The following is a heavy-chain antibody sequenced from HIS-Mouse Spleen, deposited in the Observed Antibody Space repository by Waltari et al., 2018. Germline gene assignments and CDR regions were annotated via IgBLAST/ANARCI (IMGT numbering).Heavy chain of an antibody. V-gene: IGHV1-8*01. J-gene: IGHJ4*02. Sequence: QVQLVQSGAEVKKPGASVKVSCKASGYTFTSYDINLVRQATGQGLEWMGWMNPNSSNTGYAQKFQGRVTMTRNTSISTAYMELSSLRSEDTAVYYCARVDLGSSSYYFDYWGQGTLVTVSS. CDR3: ARVDLGSSSYYFDY. D-gene: IGHD6-6*01. CDR1: GYTFTSYD. CDR2: MNPNSSNT.